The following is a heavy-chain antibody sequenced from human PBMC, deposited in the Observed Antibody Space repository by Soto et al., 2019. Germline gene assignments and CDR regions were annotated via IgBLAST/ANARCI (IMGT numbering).Heavy chain of an antibody. D-gene: IGHD3-10*01. CDR2: IIPIFGTA. V-gene: IGHV1-69*06. CDR1: GGTFSSYA. J-gene: IGHJ4*02. CDR3: ARELYYYGSGSYYIDY. Sequence: SVKVSCKASGGTFSSYAISWVRQAPGQGLERMGGIIPIFGTANYAQKFQGRVTITADKSTSTAYMELSSLRSEDTAVYYCARELYYYGSGSYYIDYWGQGTLVTVSS.